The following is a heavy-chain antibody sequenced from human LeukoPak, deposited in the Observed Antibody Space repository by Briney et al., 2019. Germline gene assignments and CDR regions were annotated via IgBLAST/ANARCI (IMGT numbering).Heavy chain of an antibody. CDR2: INHSGST. J-gene: IGHJ6*02. CDR1: GGSLSGYY. Sequence: SETLSVTCAVYGGSLSGYYWSWIRQPPGKGLEWIGEINHSGSTNYNPSLKSRVTISEDTSKNQFSLKLNSVTAADTAVYYCARETRMDVWGQGTTVTVSS. CDR3: ARETRMDV. V-gene: IGHV4-34*01.